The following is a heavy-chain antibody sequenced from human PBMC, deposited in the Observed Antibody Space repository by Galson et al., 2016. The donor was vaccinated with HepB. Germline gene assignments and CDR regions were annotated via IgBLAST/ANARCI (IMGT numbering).Heavy chain of an antibody. Sequence: ETLSLTCTISGGSISGYYWSWIRQPPGKGLEWIGDIYYTGKTYYNPSLKSRLTISIDTSKSQFSLKLSSVTAADTAVYYCARDRNYYSSSTWYDVFDIWGQGTMVTVSS. CDR3: ARDRNYYSSSTWYDVFDI. D-gene: IGHD3-22*01. CDR2: IYYTGKT. CDR1: GGSISGYY. J-gene: IGHJ3*02. V-gene: IGHV4-59*01.